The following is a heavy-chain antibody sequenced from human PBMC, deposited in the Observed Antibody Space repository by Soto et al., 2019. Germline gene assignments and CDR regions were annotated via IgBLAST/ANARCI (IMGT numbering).Heavy chain of an antibody. V-gene: IGHV3-73*01. J-gene: IGHJ6*02. Sequence: EVQLVESGGGLVQPGGSLKLSCAASGFTFSGSAMHWVRQASGKGLEWVGRIRSKANSYATAYAASVKGRFTISRDDSKNTAYLQMNSLKTEDTAVYYCTPTGRLWFDGMDVWGRGTTVTVSS. CDR2: IRSKANSYAT. CDR1: GFTFSGSA. D-gene: IGHD5-18*01. CDR3: TPTGRLWFDGMDV.